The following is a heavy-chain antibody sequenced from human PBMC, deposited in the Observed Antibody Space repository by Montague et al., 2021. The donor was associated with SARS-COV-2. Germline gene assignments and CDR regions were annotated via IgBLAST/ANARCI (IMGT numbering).Heavy chain of an antibody. CDR3: ARVKKDGFNWGLDY. J-gene: IGHJ4*02. CDR1: SGSISGYY. Sequence: SETLSLTCSVSSGSISGYYWSWIRQPPGEGLEWIGYISHSGSTNYNPSLKSRVIMSLDTPKNDFSLTLNSVTAADTAVFFCARVKKDGFNWGLDYWGQGTLVTGSS. V-gene: IGHV4-59*01. CDR2: ISHSGST. D-gene: IGHD5-24*01.